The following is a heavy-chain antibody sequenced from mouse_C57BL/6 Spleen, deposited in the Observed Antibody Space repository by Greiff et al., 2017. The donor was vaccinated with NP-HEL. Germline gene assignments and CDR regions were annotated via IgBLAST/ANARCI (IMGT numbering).Heavy chain of an antibody. CDR3: ARHGDYGNYYFDY. J-gene: IGHJ2*01. V-gene: IGHV5-9*01. CDR2: ISGGGGNT. D-gene: IGHD2-1*01. Sequence: EVQPVESGGGLVKPGGSLKLSCAASGFTFSSYTMSWVRQTPEKRLEWVATISGGGGNTYYPDSVKGRFTISRDNAKNTLYLQMSSLRSEDTALYYCARHGDYGNYYFDYWGQGTTLTVSS. CDR1: GFTFSSYT.